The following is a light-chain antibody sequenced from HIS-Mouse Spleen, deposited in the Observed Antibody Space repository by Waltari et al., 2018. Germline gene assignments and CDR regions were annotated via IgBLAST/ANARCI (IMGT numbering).Light chain of an antibody. CDR2: EDS. CDR1: ALPKKY. J-gene: IGLJ2*01. CDR3: YSTDSSGNHRV. Sequence: SYQLPQPPSVPVSPGQTATITCPGAALPKKYAYWYQQKSGQAPVMVIYEDSRRPSGITERFSGSSSWTMATLTISGAQVEDEADYYCYSTDSSGNHRVFGGGTKLTVL. V-gene: IGLV3-10*01.